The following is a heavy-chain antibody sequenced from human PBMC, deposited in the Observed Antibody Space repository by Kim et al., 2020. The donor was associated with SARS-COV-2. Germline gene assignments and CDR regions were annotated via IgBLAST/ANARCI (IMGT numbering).Heavy chain of an antibody. CDR1: GFTFSSYS. V-gene: IGHV3-21*01. Sequence: GGSLRLSCAASGFTFSSYSMNWVRQAPGKGLEWVSSISSSSSYIYYADSVKGRFTISRDNAKNSLYLQMNSLRAEDTAVYYCARFRSSFLGSGLLYWGQGTLVTVSS. D-gene: IGHD6-19*01. CDR2: ISSSSSYI. CDR3: ARFRSSFLGSGLLY. J-gene: IGHJ4*02.